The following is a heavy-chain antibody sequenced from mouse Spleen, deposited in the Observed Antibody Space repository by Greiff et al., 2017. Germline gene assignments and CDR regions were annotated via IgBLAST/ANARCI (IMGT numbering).Heavy chain of an antibody. D-gene: IGHD2-4*01. V-gene: IGHV1-22*01. CDR1: GYTFTDYN. CDR3: ARGTDSFDY. Sequence: EVMLVESGPELVKPGASVKMSCKASGYTFTDYNMHWVKQSHGKSLEWIGYINPNNGGTSYNQKFKGKATLTVDTSSSTAYMQLSSLTSEDSAVYYCARGTDSFDYWGQGTTLTVSS. J-gene: IGHJ2*01. CDR2: INPNNGGT.